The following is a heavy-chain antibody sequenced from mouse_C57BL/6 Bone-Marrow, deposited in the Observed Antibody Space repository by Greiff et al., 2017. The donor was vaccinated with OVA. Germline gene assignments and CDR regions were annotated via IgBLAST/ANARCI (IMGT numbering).Heavy chain of an antibody. V-gene: IGHV1-78*01. J-gene: IGHJ4*01. D-gene: IGHD2-4*01. Sequence: VQRVESDAELVKPGASVKISCKVSGYTFTDHTIHWMKQRPEQGLEWIGYIYPRDGSTKYNEKFKGKATLTADKSSSTAYMQLNSLTSEDSAVYFCARSKGDYDYDEGYAMDYWGQGTSVTVSS. CDR1: GYTFTDHT. CDR3: ARSKGDYDYDEGYAMDY. CDR2: IYPRDGST.